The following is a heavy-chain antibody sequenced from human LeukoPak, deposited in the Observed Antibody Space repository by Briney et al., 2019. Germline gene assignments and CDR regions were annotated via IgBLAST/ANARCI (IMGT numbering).Heavy chain of an antibody. D-gene: IGHD2-21*02. CDR2: ISSSSSYT. Sequence: GGSLRLSCAASGFTFSDYYMSWIRQAQGKGLEWVSYISSSSSYTNYADSVKGRFTISRDNAKNSLYLQMNSLRAEDTAVYYCATVVVTASYYFDYWGQGTLVTVSS. CDR3: ATVVVTASYYFDY. J-gene: IGHJ4*02. CDR1: GFTFSDYY. V-gene: IGHV3-11*06.